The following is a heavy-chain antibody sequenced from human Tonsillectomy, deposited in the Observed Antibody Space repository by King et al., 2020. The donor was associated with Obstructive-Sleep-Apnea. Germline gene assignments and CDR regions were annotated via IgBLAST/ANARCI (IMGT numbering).Heavy chain of an antibody. V-gene: IGHV3-21*03. Sequence: VQLVESGGGLVKPGGSLRLSCAASGFTFTNYSMNWDRQAPGKGLEWVSSITRSYDTYYADSVRGRFTISRDNAEDSLHLQMNSLRAEDTAVYYCARDWISPDYSDYWGRGTLVTVSS. D-gene: IGHD2-2*03. J-gene: IGHJ4*02. CDR2: ITRSYDT. CDR1: GFTFTNYS. CDR3: ARDWISPDYSDY.